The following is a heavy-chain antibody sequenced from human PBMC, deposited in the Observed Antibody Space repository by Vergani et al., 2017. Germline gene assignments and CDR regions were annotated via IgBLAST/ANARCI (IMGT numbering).Heavy chain of an antibody. CDR2: IYYSGST. J-gene: IGHJ5*02. V-gene: IGHV4-39*01. D-gene: IGHD6-19*01. CDR1: GASIRSSNYY. Sequence: QLQLQESGPGLVKPSATLSLTCSVSGASIRSSNYYWGWIRQPPGKGLEWIASIYYSGSTSYNPCLKSRVTISVDTSKNQFSLKLSSVTAADTAVDFGARHSTVEWLVKLGWIDPWGQGILVTVSS. CDR3: ARHSTVEWLVKLGWIDP.